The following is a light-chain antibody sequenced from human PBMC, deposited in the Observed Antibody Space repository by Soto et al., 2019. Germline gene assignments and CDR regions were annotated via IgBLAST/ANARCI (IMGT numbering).Light chain of an antibody. V-gene: IGLV9-49*01. CDR1: SGYSNYK. CDR2: VGTGGIVG. CDR3: GADHGSGSNFSWV. Sequence: QSVLTQSPSASASLGASVTLTCTLSSGYSNYKVDWYQQRPGKGPRFVMRVGTGGIVGSKGDGIPDRFSVLGSGLNRYLTIKNIQEEDESDYHCGADHGSGSNFSWVFGGGTKPTVL. J-gene: IGLJ3*02.